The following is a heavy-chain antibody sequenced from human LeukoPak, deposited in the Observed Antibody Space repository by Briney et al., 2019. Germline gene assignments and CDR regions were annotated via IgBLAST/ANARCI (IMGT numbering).Heavy chain of an antibody. CDR2: IRQDGSEE. Sequence: GGSLRLSCAASGFTFSNSCMTWVRQAPGKGLEWVANIRQDGSEETYVDSVRGRFTISRDNAKNSLYPQMNTLRAEDTAMYYCARDRSISGVVTLDYWSQGALVTVSS. V-gene: IGHV3-7*01. D-gene: IGHD3-3*01. J-gene: IGHJ4*02. CDR1: GFTFSNSC. CDR3: ARDRSISGVVTLDY.